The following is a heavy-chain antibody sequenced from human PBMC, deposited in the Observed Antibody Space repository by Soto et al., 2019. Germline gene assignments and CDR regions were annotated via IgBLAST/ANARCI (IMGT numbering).Heavy chain of an antibody. CDR1: GFTFSSYS. CDR3: AREGSSGPAAADYGMDV. D-gene: IGHD6-13*01. J-gene: IGHJ6*02. V-gene: IGHV3-21*01. Sequence: EVQLVESGGGLVKPGGSLRLSCAASGFTFSSYSMNWVRQAPGKGLEWVSSISSSSSYIYYADSVKGRFTISRDNAKNSLYLQMNSLRAEDTAVYYCAREGSSGPAAADYGMDVWGQGTTVTVSS. CDR2: ISSSSSYI.